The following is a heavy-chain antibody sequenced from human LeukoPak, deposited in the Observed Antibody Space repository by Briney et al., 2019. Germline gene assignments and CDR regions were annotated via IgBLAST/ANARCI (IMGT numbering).Heavy chain of an antibody. J-gene: IGHJ5*02. Sequence: ASVKVSFKASGYTFTSYGISWVRQAPGQGLEWMGWISAYNGNTNYAQKLQGRVTMTTDTSTSTAYMELRSLRSDDTAVYYCARAPDYYGSGSYYNVWNWFDPWGQGTLVTVSS. V-gene: IGHV1-18*01. CDR1: GYTFTSYG. CDR3: ARAPDYYGSGSYYNVWNWFDP. CDR2: ISAYNGNT. D-gene: IGHD3-10*01.